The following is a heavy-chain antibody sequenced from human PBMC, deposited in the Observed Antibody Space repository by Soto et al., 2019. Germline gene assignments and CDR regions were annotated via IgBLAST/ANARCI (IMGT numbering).Heavy chain of an antibody. J-gene: IGHJ6*02. CDR2: IYYSGST. Sequence: SETLSLTCTVPGGSISSSSSYWGWIRQPPGKGLEWIGSIYYSGSTYYNPSLKSRVTISVDTSKNQFSLKLSSVTAADTAVYYCARQRYIAVAGYYYYGMDVWGQGTTVT. CDR1: GGSISSSSSY. V-gene: IGHV4-39*01. CDR3: ARQRYIAVAGYYYYGMDV. D-gene: IGHD6-19*01.